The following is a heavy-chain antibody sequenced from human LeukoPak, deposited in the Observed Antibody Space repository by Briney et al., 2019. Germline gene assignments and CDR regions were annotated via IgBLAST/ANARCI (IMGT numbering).Heavy chain of an antibody. D-gene: IGHD6-13*01. CDR2: INHSGST. CDR1: GVSISSSNSY. Sequence: PSETLSLTCTVSGVSISSSNSYWGWIRQPPGKGLEWIGEINHSGSTNYNPSLKSRVTISVDTSKNQFSLKLSSVTAADTAVYYWARGRMGIAAAGRFPPNDYWGQGTLVTVSS. V-gene: IGHV4-39*07. J-gene: IGHJ4*02. CDR3: ARGRMGIAAAGRFPPNDY.